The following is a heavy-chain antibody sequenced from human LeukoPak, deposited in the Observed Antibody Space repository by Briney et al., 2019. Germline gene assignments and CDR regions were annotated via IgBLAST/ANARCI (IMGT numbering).Heavy chain of an antibody. CDR3: ARDQTPVRADDAFDI. D-gene: IGHD3-16*02. CDR2: ISSSSSYI. J-gene: IGHJ3*02. V-gene: IGHV3-21*01. CDR1: GFTFSSYS. Sequence: GGSLRLSCAASGFTFSSYSMNWVRQAPGKGLEWVSSISSSSSYIYYADSVKGRFTISRDNAKNSLYLQMNSLRAEDTAVYYCARDQTPVRADDAFDIWGQGTMVTVSS.